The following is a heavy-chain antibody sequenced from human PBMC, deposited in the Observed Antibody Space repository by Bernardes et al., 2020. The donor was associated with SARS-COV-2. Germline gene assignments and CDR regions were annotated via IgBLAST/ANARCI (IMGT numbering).Heavy chain of an antibody. J-gene: IGHJ4*02. CDR2: SNPNSGGT. Sequence: ASVEVSCKASGYTFTGYYMHWVRQAPGQGLEWMGWSNPNSGGTNYAQKFQGRVTMTRDTSITTAYMELSRLGSDDTAIYFCARTRTTISTAGIPVYYWGQGTLVTVSS. CDR1: GYTFTGYY. V-gene: IGHV1-2*02. D-gene: IGHD6-13*01. CDR3: ARTRTTISTAGIPVYY.